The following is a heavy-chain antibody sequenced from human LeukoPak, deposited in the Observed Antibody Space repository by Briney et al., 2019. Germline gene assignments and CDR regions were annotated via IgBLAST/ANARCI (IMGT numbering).Heavy chain of an antibody. D-gene: IGHD3-3*01. CDR2: INPSAGST. CDR1: GYIFTSHY. Sequence: ASVKVSCRASGYIFTSHYMHWVRQPPGQGLEWMGIINPSAGSTSYPQRFQGRVTMTRDTSTSTVYMELSSLRSEDTAVYYCAAPGASGFVGNFWSGPLDYWGQGTLVSVSS. J-gene: IGHJ4*02. V-gene: IGHV1-46*01. CDR3: AAPGASGFVGNFWSGPLDY.